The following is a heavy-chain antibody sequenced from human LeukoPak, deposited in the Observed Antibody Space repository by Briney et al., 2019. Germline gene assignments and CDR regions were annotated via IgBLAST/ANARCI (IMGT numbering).Heavy chain of an antibody. CDR3: AREVRRTYDYYYYYMDV. Sequence: GGSLRLSCAASGFTFSSYWMPWVRQAPGKGLVWVSRINSDGSSASYADSVKGRFTISRDNAKNTLYLQMNSLRAEDTAVYYCAREVRRTYDYYYYYMDVWGKGTTVTVSS. J-gene: IGHJ6*03. V-gene: IGHV3-74*01. CDR2: INSDGSSA. CDR1: GFTFSSYW.